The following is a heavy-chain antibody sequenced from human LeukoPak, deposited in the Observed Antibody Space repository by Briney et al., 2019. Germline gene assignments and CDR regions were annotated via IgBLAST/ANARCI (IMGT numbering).Heavy chain of an antibody. CDR1: GGSISSYY. V-gene: IGHV4-59*08. CDR3: ARLGDYYGSGSYFDY. CDR2: IYYSGST. Sequence: SETLSLTCTVSGGSISSYYWGWIRQPPGKGLEWMGYIYYSGSTNYNPSLKSRVTISVDTSKNQFSLKLSSVTAADTAVYYCARLGDYYGSGSYFDYWGQGTLVTVSS. D-gene: IGHD3-10*01. J-gene: IGHJ4*02.